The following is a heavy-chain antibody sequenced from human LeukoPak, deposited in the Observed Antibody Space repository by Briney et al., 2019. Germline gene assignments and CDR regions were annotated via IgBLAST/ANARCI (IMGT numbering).Heavy chain of an antibody. CDR1: GGSFSGYY. CDR3: ARHIKGCYKAFDY. J-gene: IGHJ4*02. CDR2: ISDSGRT. V-gene: IGHV4-34*01. D-gene: IGHD2-21*01. Sequence: SETLSLTCGVSGGSFSGYYWSWIRQPPGKGLEWIGEISDSGRTGYKSSLKSRVAILEDTSKNQFSLKLSSVTAADTAVYYCARHIKGCYKAFDYWGQGTLVTVSS.